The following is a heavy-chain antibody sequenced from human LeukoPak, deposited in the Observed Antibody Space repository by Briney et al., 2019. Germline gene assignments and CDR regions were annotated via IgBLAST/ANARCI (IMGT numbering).Heavy chain of an antibody. CDR1: GFTFSSYA. CDR2: ISFDGTDA. J-gene: IGHJ3*02. D-gene: IGHD3-3*01. CDR3: ARPPLFLEWLWMGAFDI. Sequence: GGSLRLSCAASGFTFSSYAIHWVRQAPGKGLEWVAVISFDGTDAFYADSVKGRFTISRDNSKNTLYLQMNSLRAEDTAVYYCARPPLFLEWLWMGAFDIWGQGTMVTVSS. V-gene: IGHV3-30*04.